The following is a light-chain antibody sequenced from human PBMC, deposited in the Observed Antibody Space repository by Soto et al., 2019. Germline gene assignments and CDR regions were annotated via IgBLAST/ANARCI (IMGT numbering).Light chain of an antibody. CDR3: QKYNRAPFT. Sequence: DIPMTQSPSSLTASVGDRVTMTCRASLGLTDYVAWYQQKPGRAPTLLIYAASILQSGVPSRFSGSGSGTHFTLTINSLQPEDVATYYCQKYNRAPFTFGQGTKLEIK. J-gene: IGKJ2*01. CDR2: AAS. V-gene: IGKV1-27*01. CDR1: LGLTDY.